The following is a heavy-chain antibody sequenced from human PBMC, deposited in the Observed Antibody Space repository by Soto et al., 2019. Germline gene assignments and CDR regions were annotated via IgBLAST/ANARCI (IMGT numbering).Heavy chain of an antibody. D-gene: IGHD2-21*02. CDR2: ISSTSSTI. CDR3: VRGLPIVVVTAMDLDF. V-gene: IGHV3-48*01. CDR1: GFTFNTYR. Sequence: EVHLVESGGGLVQPGGSLRLSCAASGFTFNTYRMNWVRQAPGKGLEWLSSISSTSSTIYYAVSVKGRFTISRDNAKNSLFLQMNSLRAEDTAVYYCVRGLPIVVVTAMDLDFWGQGTLVTVSS. J-gene: IGHJ4*02.